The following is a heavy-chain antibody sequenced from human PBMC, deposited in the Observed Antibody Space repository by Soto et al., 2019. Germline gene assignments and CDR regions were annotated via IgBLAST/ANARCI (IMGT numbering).Heavy chain of an antibody. CDR2: INHSGST. D-gene: IGHD3-3*01. Sequence: PSETLSLTCAVYGGSFSGHYWSWIRQPPGKGLEWIGEINHSGSTNYNPSLKSRVTISVDTSKNQFSLKLSSVTAADTAVYYCAQGYGDFWSGYLVYWGQGTLVTVSS. CDR1: GGSFSGHY. V-gene: IGHV4-34*01. CDR3: AQGYGDFWSGYLVY. J-gene: IGHJ4*02.